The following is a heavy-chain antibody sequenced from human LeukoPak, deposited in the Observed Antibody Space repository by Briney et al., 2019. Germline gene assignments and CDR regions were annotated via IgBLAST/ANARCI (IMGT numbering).Heavy chain of an antibody. CDR1: GGSISSYY. D-gene: IGHD6-13*01. CDR3: ARDGYSSSWYSAGMDV. J-gene: IGHJ6*02. Sequence: SETLSLTCTVSGGSISSYYWSWIRQPPGKGLEWIGYIYYSGSTNYNPSLKSRVTISVDTSKNQFSLKLSSVTAADTAVYYCARDGYSSSWYSAGMDVWGQGTTVTVSS. CDR2: IYYSGST. V-gene: IGHV4-59*01.